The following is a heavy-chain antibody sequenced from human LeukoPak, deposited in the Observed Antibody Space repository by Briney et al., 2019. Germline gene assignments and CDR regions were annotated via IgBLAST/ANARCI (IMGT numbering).Heavy chain of an antibody. Sequence: GGSLRLSCAASGFTFSSYGMHWVRQAPGKGLEWVAVIWYDGSTQYYADSVKGRFTISRDNSNNMLSLQMNSLKAEDTAVYYCAKGRMMATIMISFDYWGRGTLVTVSS. J-gene: IGHJ4*02. CDR1: GFTFSSYG. V-gene: IGHV3-30*02. D-gene: IGHD5-24*01. CDR3: AKGRMMATIMISFDY. CDR2: IWYDGSTQ.